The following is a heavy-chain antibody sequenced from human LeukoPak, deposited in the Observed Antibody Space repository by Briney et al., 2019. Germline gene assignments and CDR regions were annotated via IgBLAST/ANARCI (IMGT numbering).Heavy chain of an antibody. CDR3: AKEVSSGNYGSGSYQDY. CDR1: GFTFSSYA. Sequence: GGSLRLSCAASGFTFSSYAMSWVRQAPGKGLEWVSAISGSGGSTYYADSVKGRFTISRDNSKNTLYLQMNSLRAEDTAVYYCAKEVSSGNYGSGSYQDYWGQGTLVTVSS. J-gene: IGHJ4*02. CDR2: ISGSGGST. V-gene: IGHV3-23*01. D-gene: IGHD3-10*01.